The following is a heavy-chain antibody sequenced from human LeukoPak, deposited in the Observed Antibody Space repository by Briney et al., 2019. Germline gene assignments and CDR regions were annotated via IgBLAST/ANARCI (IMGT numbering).Heavy chain of an antibody. Sequence: GGSLRLSCAASGFTFSSYSMSWVRQAPGEGLEWVSSISSSSSYIYYADSVKGRVTISRDNAKNSLYLQMNSLRAEDTAVYYCARDFAAAIDYWGQGTLVTVSS. CDR3: ARDFAAAIDY. V-gene: IGHV3-21*01. CDR1: GFTFSSYS. CDR2: ISSSSSYI. J-gene: IGHJ4*02. D-gene: IGHD2-2*01.